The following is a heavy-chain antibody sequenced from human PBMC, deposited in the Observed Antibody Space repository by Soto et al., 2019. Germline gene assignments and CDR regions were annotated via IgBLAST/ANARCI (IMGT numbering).Heavy chain of an antibody. V-gene: IGHV1-69*08. D-gene: IGHD3-10*01. CDR1: GGTFSPYT. CDR3: TRDWEITVSTWSFGGF. CDR2: IIPFHGVT. Sequence: QVQLVQSGAEVQKPGSSVKVSCKASGGTFSPYTINWVRQAPGQGLEWMGRIIPFHGVTNYAQKFQARVTITADKSTSTAYMELSALRCEDTAMYYCTRDWEITVSTWSFGGFWGRGTLVNVSS. J-gene: IGHJ4*02.